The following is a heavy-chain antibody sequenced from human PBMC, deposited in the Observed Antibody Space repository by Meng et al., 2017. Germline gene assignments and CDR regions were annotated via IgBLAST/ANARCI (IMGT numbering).Heavy chain of an antibody. CDR1: GFTFSDHY. D-gene: IGHD6-13*01. J-gene: IGHJ5*02. CDR2: TRNKANSYTT. CDR3: ARISYSSSWDNWFDP. Sequence: GESLKISCAASGFTFSDHYMDWVRQAPGKGLEWVGRTRNKANSYTTEYAASVKGRFTISRDDSKNSLYLQMNSLKTEDPAVYYCARISYSSSWDNWFDPWGQGTLVTVSS. V-gene: IGHV3-72*01.